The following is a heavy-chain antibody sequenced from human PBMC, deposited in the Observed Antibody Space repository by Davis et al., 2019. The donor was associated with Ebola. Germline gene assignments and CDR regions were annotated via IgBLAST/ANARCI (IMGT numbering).Heavy chain of an antibody. D-gene: IGHD3-22*01. CDR3: ARGGYYDSSGYSHAAFDI. V-gene: IGHV3-21*01. Sequence: GESLKISCAASGFAFSNYDMNWVRQAPGKGLEWVSSISSGSYYIYYADSLKGRLTVSRDNAQNSLYLHINSLRVEDTAVYHCARGGYYDSSGYSHAAFDIWGQGTMVTVSS. CDR1: GFAFSNYD. CDR2: ISSGSYYI. J-gene: IGHJ3*02.